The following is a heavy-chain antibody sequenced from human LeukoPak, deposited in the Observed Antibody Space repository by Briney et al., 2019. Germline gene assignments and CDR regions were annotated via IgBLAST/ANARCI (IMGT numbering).Heavy chain of an antibody. CDR1: GASMSNSF. CDR3: ARAPAGCGGTCSFDY. J-gene: IGHJ4*02. Sequence: SETLSLTCTVSGASMSNSFWSWIRQPAGKGLEWIGRIYSSGRTNYNPSLKSRVTLSIDTSNNQFSLKLTSVTAADTALYYCARAPAGCGGTCSFDYWGQGTLVTVSS. CDR2: IYSSGRT. V-gene: IGHV4-4*07. D-gene: IGHD2-15*01.